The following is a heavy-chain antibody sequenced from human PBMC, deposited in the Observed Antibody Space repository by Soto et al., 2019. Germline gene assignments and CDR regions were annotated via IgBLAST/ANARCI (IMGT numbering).Heavy chain of an antibody. CDR1: GGSISSGDYY. CDR3: ARGYCSGGSCWFDP. Sequence: PSETLSLTCTVSGGSISSGDYYWSWIRQPPGKGLEWIGYIYYSGSTYYNPSLKSRVTISVDTSKNQFSLKLSSVTAADTAVYYCARGYCSGGSCWFDPWGQGTLVTVSS. J-gene: IGHJ5*02. V-gene: IGHV4-30-4*01. CDR2: IYYSGST. D-gene: IGHD2-15*01.